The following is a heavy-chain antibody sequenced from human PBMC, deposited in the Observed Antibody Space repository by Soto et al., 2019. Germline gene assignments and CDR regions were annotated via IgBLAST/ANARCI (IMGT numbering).Heavy chain of an antibody. D-gene: IGHD6-6*01. Sequence: ASETLSLTCTVSGGSISSYYWTWMRQPPGKGLEWIGYIYYSGSTNYNPSLRSRVSISVDTSKNQFSLKLSSVTAADTAMYYCARGGIAARPFGMDVWGQGTTVTVSS. CDR1: GGSISSYY. J-gene: IGHJ6*02. CDR2: IYYSGST. V-gene: IGHV4-59*01. CDR3: ARGGIAARPFGMDV.